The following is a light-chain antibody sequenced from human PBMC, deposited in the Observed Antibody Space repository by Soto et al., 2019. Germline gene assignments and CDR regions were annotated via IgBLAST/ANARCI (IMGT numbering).Light chain of an antibody. J-gene: IGLJ1*01. CDR2: STS. CDR3: LLYYGGVHV. V-gene: IGLV7-43*01. Sequence: QAVVTQEPSLTVSPGGTGTLTCGSSTGAVTSGYYPNGFQQKPGQAPRLLIYSTSNKYSWTPARLSGPLLGGKAALTLSLVQHEDEADYYCLLYYGGVHVFGTGTKLTVL. CDR1: TGAVTSGYY.